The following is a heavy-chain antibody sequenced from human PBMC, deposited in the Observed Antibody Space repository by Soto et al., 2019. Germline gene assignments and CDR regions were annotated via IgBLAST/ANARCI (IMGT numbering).Heavy chain of an antibody. J-gene: IGHJ5*02. D-gene: IGHD6-13*01. CDR1: GFTFSSYA. Sequence: EAQLLESGGGLVQPGGSLRLSCAASGFTFSSYAMSWVRQAPGKGLEWVSGISDSGGSTYYTDSVKGRFTISRDNSKNTLYLQMNSLRAEDTAVYYCAKDIAVAVTGWFDPWGQGTLVTVSS. CDR2: ISDSGGST. CDR3: AKDIAVAVTGWFDP. V-gene: IGHV3-23*01.